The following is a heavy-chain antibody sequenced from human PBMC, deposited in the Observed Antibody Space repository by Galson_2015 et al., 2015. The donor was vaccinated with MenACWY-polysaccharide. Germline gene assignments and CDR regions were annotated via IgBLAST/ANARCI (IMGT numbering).Heavy chain of an antibody. Sequence: TLSLTCAVSGVSISSGSHHWSWFRQHPGKSLEWIAYMFHSGGGNYNPSLRSRVTISLDKSRNQFSLNLSSVTAADTAVYFCAGIPATETSFGWFDPWGQGTLVTVSS. CDR3: AGIPATETSFGWFDP. CDR1: GVSISSGSHH. D-gene: IGHD4-17*01. J-gene: IGHJ5*02. CDR2: MFHSGGG. V-gene: IGHV4-31*11.